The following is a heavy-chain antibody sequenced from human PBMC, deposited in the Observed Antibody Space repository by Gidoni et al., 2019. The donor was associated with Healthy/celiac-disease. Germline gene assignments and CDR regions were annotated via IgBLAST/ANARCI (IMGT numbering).Heavy chain of an antibody. D-gene: IGHD3-16*01. J-gene: IGHJ4*02. Sequence: QVQLQESCPGLVKPSQTLSLTCPVSGGSISSGSYYWSWIRQPAGKGLEWIGRIYTSGSTNYNPSLKSRVTISVDTSKNQFSLKLSSVTAADTAVYYCARASWGYFDYWGQGTLVTVSS. CDR2: IYTSGST. CDR1: GGSISSGSYY. V-gene: IGHV4-61*02. CDR3: ARASWGYFDY.